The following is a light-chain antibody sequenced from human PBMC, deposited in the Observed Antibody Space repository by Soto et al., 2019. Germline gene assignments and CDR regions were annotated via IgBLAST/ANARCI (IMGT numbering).Light chain of an antibody. V-gene: IGLV1-40*01. CDR1: SSNIGAGYD. J-gene: IGLJ3*02. CDR3: ATWDDSLNMV. Sequence: QSVLTQPPSVSGAPGQRVTISCTGSSSNIGAGYDVHWYQQLPGTAPKLLIYGNSNRPSGVPDRFSGSKSGTSASLAISGLRSEDEADYYCATWDDSLNMVFGGGTKLTVL. CDR2: GNS.